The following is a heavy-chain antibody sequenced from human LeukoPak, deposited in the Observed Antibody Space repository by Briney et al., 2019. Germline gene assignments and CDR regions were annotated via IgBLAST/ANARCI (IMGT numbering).Heavy chain of an antibody. Sequence: GRSLRLSCAASGFTFSSYGMHWVRQAPGKGLEWVAVIWYDGSNKYYADSVKGRFTISGDNPKNTLYLQMNSLRAEDTAVYYCAREIIYCSSISCPFDYWGQGTLVTVPS. CDR2: IWYDGSNK. V-gene: IGHV3-33*01. D-gene: IGHD2-2*01. J-gene: IGHJ4*02. CDR3: AREIIYCSSISCPFDY. CDR1: GFTFSSYG.